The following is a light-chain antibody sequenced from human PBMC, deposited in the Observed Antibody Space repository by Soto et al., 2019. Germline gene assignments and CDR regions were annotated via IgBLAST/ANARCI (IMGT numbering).Light chain of an antibody. CDR1: NIGSKI. Sequence: SYELTQPLSVSVALGQTARITCGGNNIGSKIVHWYQQKPGQAPVLVVYRIFNRPSGIPERFSGSTSVNTATLTISRAQVGDEADYYCHVRDSNTVVFGGGTKLTVL. J-gene: IGLJ3*02. CDR2: RIF. V-gene: IGLV3-9*01. CDR3: HVRDSNTVV.